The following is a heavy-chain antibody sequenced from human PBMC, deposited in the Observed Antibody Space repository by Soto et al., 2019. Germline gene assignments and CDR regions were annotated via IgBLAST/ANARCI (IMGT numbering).Heavy chain of an antibody. V-gene: IGHV3-23*01. Sequence: GGSLRLSCAASGFTFSSYAMSWVRQAPGKGLEWVSAISGSGGSTYYADSVKGRFTISRDNSKNTLYLQMNSLRAEDTAVYYCAKGFVVPAAIGIFGRYDFWSGYYPNDAFDIWGQETMVTVSS. CDR2: ISGSGGST. CDR3: AKGFVVPAAIGIFGRYDFWSGYYPNDAFDI. CDR1: GFTFSSYA. J-gene: IGHJ3*02. D-gene: IGHD3-3*01.